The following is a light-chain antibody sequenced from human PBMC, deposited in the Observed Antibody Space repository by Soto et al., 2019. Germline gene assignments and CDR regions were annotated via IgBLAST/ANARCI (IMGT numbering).Light chain of an antibody. Sequence: SVLTQPASVSGSPGQSITISCTGTSSDVGGYNYVSWYQQHPGKAPKLMIYEVSNRPSGVSNRFSGSKSGNTASLTISGLQAEDEADYYCSSYTSSSTSYVFGHGTKLT. CDR1: SSDVGGYNY. V-gene: IGLV2-14*01. CDR3: SSYTSSSTSYV. CDR2: EVS. J-gene: IGLJ1*01.